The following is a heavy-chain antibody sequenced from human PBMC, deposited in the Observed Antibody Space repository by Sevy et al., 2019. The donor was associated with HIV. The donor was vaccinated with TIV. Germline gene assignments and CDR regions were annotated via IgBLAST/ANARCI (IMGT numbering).Heavy chain of an antibody. J-gene: IGHJ4*02. CDR3: ARGRIAVAVL. D-gene: IGHD6-19*01. Sequence: GGSLRLSCAASGFTFNSYSMNWVRQAPGKGLEWVSYISSSSSTIYYADSVKGRFTISRDNAKNSLYLQMNSLRAEDTAVYYCARGRIAVAVLWGQGTLVTVSS. CDR2: ISSSSSTI. CDR1: GFTFNSYS. V-gene: IGHV3-48*01.